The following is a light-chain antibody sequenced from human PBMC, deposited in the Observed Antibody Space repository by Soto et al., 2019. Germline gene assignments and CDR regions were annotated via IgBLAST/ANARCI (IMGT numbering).Light chain of an antibody. V-gene: IGLV2-14*01. J-gene: IGLJ3*02. Sequence: QSVLTQPASVAWPPGQSITISCTRTSNDVGAYDFVSWYQQYPGETPKLMIYGVSDRPSEVSNRFSGSKSGNTASLTISGLQAEVEADYYCSSYISSSTLVFGGVTKMTVL. CDR1: SNDVGAYDF. CDR3: SSYISSSTLV. CDR2: GVS.